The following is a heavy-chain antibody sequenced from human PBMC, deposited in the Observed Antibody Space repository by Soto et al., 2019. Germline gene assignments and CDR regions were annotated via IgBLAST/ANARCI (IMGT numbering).Heavy chain of an antibody. CDR1: GYTFTSYG. V-gene: IGHV1-18*01. CDR3: ARSPPGIAVAVNGNWFDP. CDR2: ISAYNGNT. D-gene: IGHD6-19*01. J-gene: IGHJ5*02. Sequence: ASVKVSCKASGYTFTSYGISWVRQAPGQGLEWMGWISAYNGNTNYAQKLQGRVTMTTDTSTSTAYMELRSLRSDDTAVYYCARSPPGIAVAVNGNWFDPWGQGTLVTVSS.